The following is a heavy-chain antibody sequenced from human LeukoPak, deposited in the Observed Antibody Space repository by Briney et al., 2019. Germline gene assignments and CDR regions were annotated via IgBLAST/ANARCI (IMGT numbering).Heavy chain of an antibody. Sequence: PSETLSFTCTVSGGSINSYYWTWIRQPPGKGLEWIANVYNSGSTNYNPSLKSRVTISVDMFKNQFSLKLTSVTAADTAVYYCARLRSGMDVWGQGTTVTVSS. CDR2: VYNSGST. V-gene: IGHV4-59*01. CDR1: GGSINSYY. CDR3: ARLRSGMDV. J-gene: IGHJ6*02.